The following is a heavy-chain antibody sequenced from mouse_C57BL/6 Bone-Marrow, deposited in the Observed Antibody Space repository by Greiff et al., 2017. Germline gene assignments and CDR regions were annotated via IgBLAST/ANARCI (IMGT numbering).Heavy chain of an antibody. CDR3: ARWRTMVTTGCHYFDY. J-gene: IGHJ2*01. CDR2: IYPRSGNT. V-gene: IGHV1-81*01. D-gene: IGHD2-2*01. Sequence: VQLQESGAELARPGASVKLSCKASGYTFTSYGISWVKQRTGQGLEWIGEIYPRSGNTYYNEKFKGKATLTADKSSSTAYMELRSLTSEDSAVYFCARWRTMVTTGCHYFDYWGQGTTLTVSS. CDR1: GYTFTSYG.